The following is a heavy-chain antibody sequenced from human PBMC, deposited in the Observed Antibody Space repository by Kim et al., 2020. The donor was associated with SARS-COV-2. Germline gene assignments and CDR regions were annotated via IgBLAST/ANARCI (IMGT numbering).Heavy chain of an antibody. CDR3: ARYHVLRFLEVDY. V-gene: IGHV4-30-4*01. CDR2: IYYSGST. J-gene: IGHJ4*02. CDR1: GGSISSGDYY. D-gene: IGHD3-3*01. Sequence: SETLSLTCTVSGGSISSGDYYWSWIRQPPGKGLEWIGYIYYSGSTYYNPSLKSRVTISVDTSKNQFSLKLSSVTAADTAVYYCARYHVLRFLEVDYWGQGTLVTVSS.